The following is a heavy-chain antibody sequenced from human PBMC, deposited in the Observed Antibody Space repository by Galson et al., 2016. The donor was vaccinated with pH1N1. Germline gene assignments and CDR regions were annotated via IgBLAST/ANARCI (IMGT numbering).Heavy chain of an antibody. Sequence: SVKVSCKASGGTFGSYGINWVRQAPGQGVEWMGGIIPIFNTAKYAQNFQGRVTITADESTTTAYMELSSLRSEDTAVYYCAREDYYDTDLSDWYFDLWGRGTLLTASS. D-gene: IGHD3-22*01. CDR3: AREDYYDTDLSDWYFDL. V-gene: IGHV1-69*13. J-gene: IGHJ2*01. CDR2: IIPIFNTA. CDR1: GGTFGSYG.